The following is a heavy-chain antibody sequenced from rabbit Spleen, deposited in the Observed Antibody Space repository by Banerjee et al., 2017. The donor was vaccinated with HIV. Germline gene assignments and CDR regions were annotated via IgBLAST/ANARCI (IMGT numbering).Heavy chain of an antibody. CDR2: IDPIFGST. CDR3: ARDSGSSFSSYGMDL. Sequence: QERLVESGGGLVQPGGSLKLSCKASGFDFSFYGLSWVRQAPGKGLEWIGYIDPIFGSTYYASWAKGRFTISKPPSTTVTLQMTSLTAADTATYFCARDSGSSFSSYGMDLWGPGTLLTVS. V-gene: IGHV1S39*01. D-gene: IGHD8-1*01. J-gene: IGHJ6*01. CDR1: GFDFSFYG.